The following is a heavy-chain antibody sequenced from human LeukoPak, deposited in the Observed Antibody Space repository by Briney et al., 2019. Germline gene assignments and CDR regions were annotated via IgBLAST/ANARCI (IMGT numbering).Heavy chain of an antibody. CDR3: ARADCSASACYLRRSWFDP. CDR1: GFSINSYD. J-gene: IGHJ5*02. Sequence: GGSLRLSCTASGFSINSYDMNWARQAPGKGLEWVSSISPKSDFIYYSDSVRGRFTISRDNADNSLYLQMNSLRAEDTAVYYCARADCSASACYLRRSWFDPWGQGTLVTVSS. D-gene: IGHD2-8*02. CDR2: ISPKSDFI. V-gene: IGHV3-21*01.